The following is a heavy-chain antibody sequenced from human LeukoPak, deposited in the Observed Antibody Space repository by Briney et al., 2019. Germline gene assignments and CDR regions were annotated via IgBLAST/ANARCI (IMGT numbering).Heavy chain of an antibody. CDR3: ARDGRYYDILTGYSYGMDV. CDR1: GFTFSSYS. CDR2: ISSSSSYI. D-gene: IGHD3-9*01. Sequence: PGGSLRLSCAASGFTFSSYSMNWVRQAPGKGLEWVSSISSSSSYIYYADSVKGRFTISRDNAKNSLYLQMNSLRAEDTAVYYCARDGRYYDILTGYSYGMDVWGQGTTVTVSS. J-gene: IGHJ6*02. V-gene: IGHV3-21*04.